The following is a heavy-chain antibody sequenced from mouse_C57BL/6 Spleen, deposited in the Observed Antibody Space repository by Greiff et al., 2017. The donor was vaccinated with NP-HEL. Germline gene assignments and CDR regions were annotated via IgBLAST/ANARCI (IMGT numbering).Heavy chain of an antibody. V-gene: IGHV1-52*01. Sequence: QVQLQQPGAELVRPGSSVKLSCKASGYTFTSYWMHWVKQRPIQGLEWIGNIDPSDSETHYNQKFKDKATLTVDKSSSTAYMQLSSLTSEDSAVYYCARGALDNFLFAYWGQGTLVTVSA. J-gene: IGHJ3*01. CDR1: GYTFTSYW. D-gene: IGHD1-3*01. CDR3: ARGALDNFLFAY. CDR2: IDPSDSET.